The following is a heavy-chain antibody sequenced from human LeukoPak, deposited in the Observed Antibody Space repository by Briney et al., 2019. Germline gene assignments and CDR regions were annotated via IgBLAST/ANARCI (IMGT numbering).Heavy chain of an antibody. D-gene: IGHD3-10*01. CDR3: ARYYGSGSYYKSPSYGMDV. CDR2: VSYDGSNK. CDR1: GFTFSSYA. Sequence: PGGSLRLSCAASGFTFSSYAMHWVRQAPGKGLEWVAVVSYDGSNKYYADSVKGRFTISRDNSKNTLYLQMNSLRAEDTAVYYCARYYGSGSYYKSPSYGMDVWGQGTTVTVSS. J-gene: IGHJ6*02. V-gene: IGHV3-30-3*01.